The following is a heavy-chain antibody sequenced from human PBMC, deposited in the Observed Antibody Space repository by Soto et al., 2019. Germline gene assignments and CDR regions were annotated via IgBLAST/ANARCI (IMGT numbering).Heavy chain of an antibody. D-gene: IGHD1-26*01. J-gene: IGHJ4*02. V-gene: IGHV3-43*01. CDR1: GFTFDDYT. Sequence: GSLRLSCAASGFTFDDYTMHWVRQAPGKGLEWVSLISWDGGSTYYADSVKGRFTISRDNSKNSLYLQMNSLRTEDTALYYCAKDGNSGSYYLFDYWGQGPLVTVSS. CDR3: AKDGNSGSYYLFDY. CDR2: ISWDGGST.